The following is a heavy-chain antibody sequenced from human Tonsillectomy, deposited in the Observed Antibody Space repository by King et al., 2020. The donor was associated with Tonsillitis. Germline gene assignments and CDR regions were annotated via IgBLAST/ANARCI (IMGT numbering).Heavy chain of an antibody. Sequence: VQLVESGGGLVQPGGSLRLSCAASGFTFSSYAMSWVRQAPGKGLEWVSAISGSGGSTYYADSVKGRFTISRDNSKNTLYLEMNSLRAEDTAVYYCAKAGSYDSSGYYYGPDYWGQGTLVTVSS. V-gene: IGHV3-23*04. CDR2: ISGSGGST. CDR1: GFTFSSYA. CDR3: AKAGSYDSSGYYYGPDY. D-gene: IGHD3-22*01. J-gene: IGHJ4*02.